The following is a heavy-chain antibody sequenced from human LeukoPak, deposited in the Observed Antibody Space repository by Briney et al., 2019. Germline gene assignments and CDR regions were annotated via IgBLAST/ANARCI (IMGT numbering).Heavy chain of an antibody. Sequence: SVKVSCKASGGTFSSYAISWVRQAPGQGLEWMGRIIPILGIANYAQKFQGRVTITTDESTSTAYMELSSLRSEDTAVYYCAVGDYYDSSGYYWGQGTLVTVSS. J-gene: IGHJ4*02. D-gene: IGHD3-22*01. CDR1: GGTFSSYA. CDR2: IIPILGIA. CDR3: AVGDYYDSSGYY. V-gene: IGHV1-69*04.